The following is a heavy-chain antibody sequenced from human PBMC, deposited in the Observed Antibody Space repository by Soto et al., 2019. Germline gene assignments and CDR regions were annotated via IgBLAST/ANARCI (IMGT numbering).Heavy chain of an antibody. CDR2: IYYSGST. CDR3: ARAAGEYYYYDSSGYYPSLHTLI. V-gene: IGHV4-30-4*01. CDR1: GGSISSGDYY. J-gene: IGHJ4*02. Sequence: SETLSLTCTVSGGSISSGDYYWSWIRQPPGKGLEWIGYIYYSGSTYYNPSLKSRVTISVDTSKNQFSLKLSSVTAADTAVYYCARAAGEYYYYDSSGYYPSLHTLIWGQGTLVTVSS. D-gene: IGHD3-22*01.